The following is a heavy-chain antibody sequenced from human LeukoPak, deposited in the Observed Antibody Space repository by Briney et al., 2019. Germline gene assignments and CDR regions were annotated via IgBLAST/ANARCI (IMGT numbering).Heavy chain of an antibody. CDR3: ARAHSSSWFHPPFDY. CDR2: IYYSGST. Sequence: SETLSLTCTVSGGSIRSYYWSWIRQPPGKGLEWIGYIYYSGSTNYNPSLKSRVTISVDTSKNQFSLKLSSVTAADTAVYYCARAHSSSWFHPPFDYWGQGTLVTVSS. CDR1: GGSIRSYY. J-gene: IGHJ4*02. V-gene: IGHV4-59*01. D-gene: IGHD6-13*01.